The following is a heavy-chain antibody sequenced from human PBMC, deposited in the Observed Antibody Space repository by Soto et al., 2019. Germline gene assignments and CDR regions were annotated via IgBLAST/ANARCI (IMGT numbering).Heavy chain of an antibody. J-gene: IGHJ4*01. Sequence: SGPTLVNPTQTLTLTCTFSGFSLSTSGVGVGWIRQPPGKALEWLAVIYWDDDKRYSPSLKSRLSITKDTSKNQVVLRMTNMDPVDTATYYCAHPFHNSRGYWYYFDYWGQGTLVTVSS. CDR3: AHPFHNSRGYWYYFDY. CDR1: GFSLSTSGVG. V-gene: IGHV2-5*02. CDR2: IYWDDDK. D-gene: IGHD3-22*01.